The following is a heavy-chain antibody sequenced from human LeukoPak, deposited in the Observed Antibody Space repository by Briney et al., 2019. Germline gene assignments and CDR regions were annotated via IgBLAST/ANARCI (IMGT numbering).Heavy chain of an antibody. CDR2: ISSSSSYI. D-gene: IGHD3-16*02. Sequence: PGGSLRLSCAASGFTFSSYSMNWVRQAPGKGLEWVSSISSSSSYIYYADSVKGRFTISRDNAKNSLYLQMNSLRAEDTAVYYCARDSMRLGELSLKGAFDIWGQGTMVTVSS. J-gene: IGHJ3*02. CDR3: ARDSMRLGELSLKGAFDI. V-gene: IGHV3-21*01. CDR1: GFTFSSYS.